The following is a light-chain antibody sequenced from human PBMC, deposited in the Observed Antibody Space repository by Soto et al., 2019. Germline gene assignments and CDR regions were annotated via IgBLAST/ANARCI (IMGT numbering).Light chain of an antibody. J-gene: IGKJ5*01. CDR3: QQRNNWS. CDR1: QSVGSY. CDR2: DAS. Sequence: EIVLTQSPATLSLSLGERATLSCRASQSVGSYLAWYQQKPGQAPRLLIYDASNRATDIPARFSGSGSGTDFTLTISSLEPEDSAVYYCQQRNNWSFGQGTRLEIK. V-gene: IGKV3-11*01.